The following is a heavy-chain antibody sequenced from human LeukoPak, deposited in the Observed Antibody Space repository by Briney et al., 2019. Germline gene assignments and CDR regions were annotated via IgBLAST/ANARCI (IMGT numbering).Heavy chain of an antibody. CDR1: GGSISSGSYY. D-gene: IGHD3-10*01. J-gene: IGHJ4*02. CDR2: IYTSGST. CDR3: ARDPRGGYYFDY. Sequence: PSQTLSLTCTVSGGSISSGSYYWSWIRQPAGKGLEWIGRIYTSGSTNYNPSLKSRLTISVDTSKNQFSLKLSSVTAADTAVYYCARDPRGGYYFDYWGQGTLVTVSS. V-gene: IGHV4-61*02.